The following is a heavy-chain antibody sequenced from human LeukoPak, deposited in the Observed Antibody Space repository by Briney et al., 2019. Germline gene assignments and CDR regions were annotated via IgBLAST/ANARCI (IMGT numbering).Heavy chain of an antibody. J-gene: IGHJ4*02. CDR1: GFTFSTYA. Sequence: PGGSLRLSCAASGFTFSTYAMSWVRQAPGKGLEWVSLIGSSGGSTYYADSVKGRFTISRDNSKNTLYLQMNSLRAEDTAVYYCAKDLGDSGASSFDYWGQGTLVTVSS. CDR3: AKDLGDSGASSFDY. V-gene: IGHV3-23*01. CDR2: IGSSGGST. D-gene: IGHD6-25*01.